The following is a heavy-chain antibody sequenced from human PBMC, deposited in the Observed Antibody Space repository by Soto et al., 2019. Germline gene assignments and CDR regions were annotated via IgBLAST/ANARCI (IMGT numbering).Heavy chain of an antibody. V-gene: IGHV3-11*06. CDR2: ISSSSSYT. Sequence: PGGSLRLSCAASGFTFSDYYMSWIRQAPGKGLEWVSYISSSSSYTNYADSVKGRFTISRDNAKNSLYLQMNSLRAEDTAVYYCARGRGVVVTHFDYWGQGTLVTVSS. J-gene: IGHJ4*02. CDR3: ARGRGVVVTHFDY. D-gene: IGHD3-22*01. CDR1: GFTFSDYY.